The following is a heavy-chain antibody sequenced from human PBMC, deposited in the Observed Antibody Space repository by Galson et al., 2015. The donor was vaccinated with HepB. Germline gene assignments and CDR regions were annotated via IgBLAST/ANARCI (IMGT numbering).Heavy chain of an antibody. Sequence: SVKVSCKASGDTLTSYSIGWLRQAPGQGLEWMGRIIAVLDLPEYAQKFQGRVTITADRSTSTAYMELSSLRSDDTAVYCCARWGMDAFDVWGQGTNVTVSS. D-gene: IGHD7-27*01. V-gene: IGHV1-69*02. J-gene: IGHJ3*01. CDR1: GDTLTSYS. CDR2: IIAVLDLP. CDR3: ARWGMDAFDV.